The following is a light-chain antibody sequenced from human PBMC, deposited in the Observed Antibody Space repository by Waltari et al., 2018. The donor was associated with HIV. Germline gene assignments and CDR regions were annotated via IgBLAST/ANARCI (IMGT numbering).Light chain of an antibody. V-gene: IGKV2-28*01. J-gene: IGKJ2*01. CDR3: MQALQTPRT. CDR1: QSLLHSNGYNY. Sequence: DIVMTQSPLSLPVTPGEPASISCRSSQSLLHSNGYNYLDWYLQKPGQSQQLLSYFGSNLASGVPDRFSGSGSGTDFTLKISRVEAEDVGVYYCMQALQTPRTFGQGTKLEIK. CDR2: FGS.